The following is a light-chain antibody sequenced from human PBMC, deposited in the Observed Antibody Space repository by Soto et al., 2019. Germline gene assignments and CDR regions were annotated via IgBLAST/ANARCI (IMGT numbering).Light chain of an antibody. CDR2: HVS. CDR1: QSVGTK. J-gene: IGKJ5*01. Sequence: EIVMTQSPGTLSVSLGERATLSCRASQSVGTKLAWYQQKPGQVPRLLIYHVSTRATGVPARFSGSGSVTEFTLSISSLQPDDFATYFCQQYQTYSTFGQGTRLEI. CDR3: QQYQTYST. V-gene: IGKV3-15*01.